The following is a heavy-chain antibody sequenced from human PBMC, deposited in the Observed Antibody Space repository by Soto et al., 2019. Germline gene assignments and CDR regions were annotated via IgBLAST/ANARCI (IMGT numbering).Heavy chain of an antibody. CDR3: ARVRDGYNLAVLDC. D-gene: IGHD5-12*01. CDR2: ISTSGDTI. V-gene: IGHV3-48*03. Sequence: EVQVVESGGGLVQPGGSLRLSCAASGFTFSSYEMDWVRQAPGKGLEWLSYISTSGDTIFYADSVKGRFTISRDNAKKSLYLQLNSLRAEDTAVYYCARVRDGYNLAVLDCWGQGTLVTVSS. J-gene: IGHJ4*02. CDR1: GFTFSSYE.